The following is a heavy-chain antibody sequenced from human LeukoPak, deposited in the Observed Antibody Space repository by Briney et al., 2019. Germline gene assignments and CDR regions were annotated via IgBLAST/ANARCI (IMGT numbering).Heavy chain of an antibody. V-gene: IGHV3-23*01. CDR3: ARDYGGSSPFDY. CDR1: GFIFSHHG. CDR2: IRADAVTT. J-gene: IGHJ4*02. Sequence: GGSLRLSCATSGFIFSHHGMNWVRQAPGKGLEWVSGIRADAVTTYYADSVKGRFIISRDNSKNTVYLQMNSLSAEDTAVYYCARDYGGSSPFDYWGQGTLVTVSS. D-gene: IGHD4-23*01.